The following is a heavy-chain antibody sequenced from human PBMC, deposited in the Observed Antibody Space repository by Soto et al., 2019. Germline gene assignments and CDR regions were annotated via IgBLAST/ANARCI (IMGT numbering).Heavy chain of an antibody. CDR1: GFTFSSYA. Sequence: ESVGGVVQPGRSLRLSCAASGFTFSSYAMHWVRQARGKGLEWVAVISYDGSNKYYADSVKGRFTISRDNSKNTLYLQMNSLRAEDTAVYYCAVAEGYFDYWGQGTLVTVSS. D-gene: IGHD2-21*01. J-gene: IGHJ4*02. V-gene: IGHV3-30-3*01. CDR2: ISYDGSNK. CDR3: AVAEGYFDY.